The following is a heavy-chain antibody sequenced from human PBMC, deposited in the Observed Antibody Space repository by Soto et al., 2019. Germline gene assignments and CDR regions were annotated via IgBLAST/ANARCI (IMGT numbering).Heavy chain of an antibody. Sequence: QLQLQESGSGLVKPSQTLSLTCAVSGGSISSGGYSWSWIRQPPGKGLEWIGYIYHSGSTYYNPSLKSRVTLSVDRSKNQFSLKLSSVTAADTAVYYCARASFGGVIVFDYWGQGTLVTVSS. V-gene: IGHV4-30-2*01. CDR3: ARASFGGVIVFDY. CDR2: IYHSGST. J-gene: IGHJ4*02. D-gene: IGHD3-16*02. CDR1: GGSISSGGYS.